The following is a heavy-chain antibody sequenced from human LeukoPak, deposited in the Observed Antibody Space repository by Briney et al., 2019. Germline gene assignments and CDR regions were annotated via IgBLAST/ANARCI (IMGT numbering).Heavy chain of an antibody. V-gene: IGHV1-3*01. J-gene: IGHJ4*02. CDR3: ARELVESPPRYCSSTSCPPRDY. D-gene: IGHD2-2*01. CDR1: GYTFTSYA. CDR2: INAGNGNT. Sequence: ASVKVSCKASGYTFTSYAMHWVRQAPGQRLEWMGWINAGNGNTKYSQKFQGRVTITRDTSASTAYMELSSLRSEDTAVYHCARELVESPPRYCSSTSCPPRDYWGQGTLVTVSS.